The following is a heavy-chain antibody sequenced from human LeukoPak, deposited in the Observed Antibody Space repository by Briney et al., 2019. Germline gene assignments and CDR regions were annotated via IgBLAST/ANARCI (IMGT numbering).Heavy chain of an antibody. Sequence: SETLSLTCTVSGGSISSGSYYWSWIRQPAGEGLEWIGRIYTSGSTNYNPSLKSRVTISVDTSKNQFSLKLSSVTAADTAVYYCASEVLWFGEYYYYYMDVWGKGTTVTVSS. CDR3: ASEVLWFGEYYYYYMDV. CDR2: IYTSGST. V-gene: IGHV4-61*02. CDR1: GGSISSGSYY. D-gene: IGHD3-10*01. J-gene: IGHJ6*03.